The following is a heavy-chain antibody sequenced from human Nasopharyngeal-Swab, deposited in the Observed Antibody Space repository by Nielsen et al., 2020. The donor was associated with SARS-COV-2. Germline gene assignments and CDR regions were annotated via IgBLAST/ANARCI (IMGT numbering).Heavy chain of an antibody. CDR1: GFTFSDYY. CDR2: ISSSGSTI. V-gene: IGHV3-11*01. Sequence: GESLKISCAASGFTFSDYYMSWIRQAPGKGLEWVSYISSSGSTIYYADSVKGRFTISRDNAKNSLYLQMNSLRAEDTAVYYCARDQTTVTPFYGMDVWGQGTTVTVSS. J-gene: IGHJ6*02. D-gene: IGHD4-17*01. CDR3: ARDQTTVTPFYGMDV.